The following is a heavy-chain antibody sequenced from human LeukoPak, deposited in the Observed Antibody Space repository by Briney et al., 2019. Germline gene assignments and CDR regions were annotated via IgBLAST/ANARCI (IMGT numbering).Heavy chain of an antibody. CDR1: GFTFSSYS. D-gene: IGHD3-3*01. J-gene: IGHJ4*02. CDR3: ASMVDYDFWSGLDY. V-gene: IGHV3-21*01. Sequence: GGSLRLSCAASGFTFSSYSMNWVRQAPGKGLEWVSSISSSSSYIYFADSVKGRFTISRDNAKNSLYLQMNSLRAEDTAVYYCASMVDYDFWSGLDYWGQGTLVTVSS. CDR2: ISSSSSYI.